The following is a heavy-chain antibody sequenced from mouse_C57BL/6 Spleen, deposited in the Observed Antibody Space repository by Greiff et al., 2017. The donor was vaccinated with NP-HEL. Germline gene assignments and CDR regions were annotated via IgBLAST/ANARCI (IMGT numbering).Heavy chain of an antibody. CDR2: INYDGSST. CDR3: ARGWDWYFDV. D-gene: IGHD2-3*01. V-gene: IGHV5-16*01. CDR1: GFTFSDYY. J-gene: IGHJ1*03. Sequence: EVMLVESEGGLVQPGSSMKLSCTASGFTFSDYYMAWVRQVPEKGLEWVANINYDGSSTYYLDSLKSRFIISRDNAKNILYLQMSSLKSEDSATYICARGWDWYFDVWGTGTTVTVSS.